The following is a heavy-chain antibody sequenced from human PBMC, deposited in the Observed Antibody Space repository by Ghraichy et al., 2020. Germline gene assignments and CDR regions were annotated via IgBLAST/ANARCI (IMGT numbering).Heavy chain of an antibody. J-gene: IGHJ5*02. CDR1: GGTFSSYA. CDR2: IIPIFGTA. Sequence: SVKVSCKASGGTFSSYAISWVRQAPGQGLEWMGGIIPIFGTANYAQKFQGRVTITADESTSTAYMELSSLRSEDTAVYYCAGPHYSRRGWFDPWGQGTLVTVSS. V-gene: IGHV1-69*13. CDR3: AGPHYSRRGWFDP. D-gene: IGHD4-11*01.